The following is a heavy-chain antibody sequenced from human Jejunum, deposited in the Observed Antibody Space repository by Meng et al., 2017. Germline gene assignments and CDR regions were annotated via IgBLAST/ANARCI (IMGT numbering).Heavy chain of an antibody. J-gene: IGHJ4*02. D-gene: IGHD3-22*01. CDR3: VRDRYYYYSSGRQYYFDS. V-gene: IGHV3-23*01. Sequence: GESLKISCAASGFTFSNYAMSWVRQAPGKGLNWVSGISGSGGATHYADSVKGRFSISRDNSKNTTYLQINRLGVEDTAMYYCVRDRYYYYSSGRQYYFDSWGQGTLVTVSS. CDR1: GFTFSNYA. CDR2: ISGSGGAT.